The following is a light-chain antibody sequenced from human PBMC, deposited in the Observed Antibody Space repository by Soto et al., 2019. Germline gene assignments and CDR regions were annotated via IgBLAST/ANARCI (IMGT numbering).Light chain of an antibody. CDR3: QQCGSSST. CDR2: DAS. Sequence: EIVSTQSPGILYLSPGDRATLSCGASQTISSGFLAWYQQKVGQAPRLLIYDASTRATGIPARFSGSGSGTEFTLTISRLEPEDFAVYYCQQCGSSSTFGQGTRLEIK. CDR1: QTISSGF. V-gene: IGKV3-20*01. J-gene: IGKJ5*01.